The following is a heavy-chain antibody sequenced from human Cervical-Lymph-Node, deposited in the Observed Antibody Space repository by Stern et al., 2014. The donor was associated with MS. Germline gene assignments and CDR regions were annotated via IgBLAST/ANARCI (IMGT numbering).Heavy chain of an antibody. J-gene: IGHJ4*02. CDR2: VIPLFSTA. CDR1: GGSFSMSA. CDR3: ARDPPEAILRSRPGDNY. D-gene: IGHD7-27*01. Sequence: QVQLVESGAEVKKPGSSVKVSCKASGGSFSMSAISWLRQAPGQGLEWMGGVIPLFSTATYAQRFRDRVTFTADKPTNTVYMELTNLRSEDTAVYYCARDPPEAILRSRPGDNYWGQGTRVAVSS. V-gene: IGHV1-69*06.